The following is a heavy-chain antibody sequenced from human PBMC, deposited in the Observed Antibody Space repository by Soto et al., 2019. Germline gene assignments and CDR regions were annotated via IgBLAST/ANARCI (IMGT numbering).Heavy chain of an antibody. J-gene: IGHJ4*02. CDR2: ISGSGADT. Sequence: EVQLLESGGGLVQPGGSLRLSCAASGFTFSNYGMSWVRQAPGKGLEWVSAISGSGADTNYADSVKGRFTISRDNSKITLFLQMNSLRAEDTAVYYCAKGPPDSRGYHFFFDYWGQVTLVTVSS. D-gene: IGHD3-22*01. CDR3: AKGPPDSRGYHFFFDY. CDR1: GFTFSNYG. V-gene: IGHV3-23*01.